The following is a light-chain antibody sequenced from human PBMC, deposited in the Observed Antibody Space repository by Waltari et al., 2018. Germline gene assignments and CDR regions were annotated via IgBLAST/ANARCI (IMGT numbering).Light chain of an antibody. CDR1: NANVGSNS. CDR3: AAWDDSLSGRV. V-gene: IGLV1-47*01. J-gene: IGLJ3*02. Sequence: QSVLTQPPSASGTPGQRVTISCSGSNANVGSNSIYCYQQLPGTAPKLPIYENDQRPAGVPDRFSGSRSGTSASLSISGLRSEDEADYYCAAWDDSLSGRVFGGGTKVTVL. CDR2: END.